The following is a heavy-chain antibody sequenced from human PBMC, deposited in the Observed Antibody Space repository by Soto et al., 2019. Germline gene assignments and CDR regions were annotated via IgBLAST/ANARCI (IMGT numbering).Heavy chain of an antibody. CDR2: IYSGGST. V-gene: IGHV4-39*01. CDR3: ASRVYGVPL. J-gene: IGHJ4*02. D-gene: IGHD3-10*01. Sequence: SETLSLTCTVSGGSISSSSYYWGWIRQPPGKGLEWIGSIYSGGSTYYNPSLKSRVTISVDTSKNQFSLKLSSVTAADTAVYYCASRVYGVPLWGQGTLVTVSS. CDR1: GGSISSSSYY.